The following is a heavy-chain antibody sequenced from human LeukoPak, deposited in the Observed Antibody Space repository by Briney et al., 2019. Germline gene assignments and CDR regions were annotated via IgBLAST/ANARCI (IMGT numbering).Heavy chain of an antibody. CDR3: ASLAVAGSRYYYYYMDV. J-gene: IGHJ6*03. CDR1: GGTFSSYA. V-gene: IGHV1-69*06. D-gene: IGHD6-19*01. Sequence: SVRVSCKASGGTFSSYAISGVGQAPGQGLEWMGGIIPIFGTANYAQKFQGRVTITADKSTSTAYMELSSRRSEDTAVYYCASLAVAGSRYYYYYMDVWGKGTTVTVSS. CDR2: IIPIFGTA.